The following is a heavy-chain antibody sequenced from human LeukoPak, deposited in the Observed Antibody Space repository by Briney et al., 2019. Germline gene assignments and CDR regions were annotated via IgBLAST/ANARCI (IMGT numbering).Heavy chain of an antibody. Sequence: ASVKVSCKASGYPFTSYGISWVRQAPGQGLEWMGGIIPIFGTANYAQKFQGRVTITADESTSTAYMELSSLRSEDTAVYYCAREAVGALDAFDIWGQGTMVTVSS. CDR3: AREAVGALDAFDI. CDR2: IIPIFGTA. V-gene: IGHV1-69*13. CDR1: GYPFTSYG. D-gene: IGHD1-26*01. J-gene: IGHJ3*02.